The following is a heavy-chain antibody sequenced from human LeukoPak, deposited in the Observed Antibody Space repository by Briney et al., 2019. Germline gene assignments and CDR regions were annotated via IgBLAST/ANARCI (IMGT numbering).Heavy chain of an antibody. J-gene: IGHJ4*02. V-gene: IGHV3-48*03. CDR3: ARGVPARRFDY. CDR1: GFTFSNYE. Sequence: GGPLRLSCAASGFTFSNYEMKWVRQAPGKGLEWVSYISSSGSNTYYADSVKGRFTLSRDNAKNSLSLQMNSLTAEDTAVYYCARGVPARRFDYWGQGTLVTVSS. CDR2: ISSSGSNT.